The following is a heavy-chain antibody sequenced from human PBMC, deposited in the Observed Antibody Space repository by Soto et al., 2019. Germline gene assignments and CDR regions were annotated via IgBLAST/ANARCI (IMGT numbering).Heavy chain of an antibody. J-gene: IGHJ4*02. CDR2: ISGSGGST. CDR1: GFTFTSDA. V-gene: IGHV3-23*01. CDR3: AKGLIVVVNLFDY. Sequence: PGGSLRLSCEASGFTFTSDAMSWVLQAPGKGLEWVSAISGSGGSTYYADSVRGRFTISRDNSKNTLYLQMNSLRAEDTAVYYCAKGLIVVVNLFDYWGQGSLVTRLL. D-gene: IGHD3-22*01.